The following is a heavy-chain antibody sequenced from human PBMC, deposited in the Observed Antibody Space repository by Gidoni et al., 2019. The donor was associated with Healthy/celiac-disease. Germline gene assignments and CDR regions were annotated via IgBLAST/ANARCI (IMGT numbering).Heavy chain of an antibody. V-gene: IGHV3-64D*06. CDR3: VRGIAAAVFHGMDV. J-gene: IGHJ6*02. CDR1: GCTLSSYA. Sequence: EVQRVESGGGLVQPGGSLRLSCSASGCTLSSYAMHWVRQAPGKGLEYVSASSSNGGSTYYADSVEGRFTISRDNSKTTLYLQMSSLRAEDTAVYYCVRGIAAAVFHGMDVWGQGTTVTVSS. D-gene: IGHD6-13*01. CDR2: SSSNGGST.